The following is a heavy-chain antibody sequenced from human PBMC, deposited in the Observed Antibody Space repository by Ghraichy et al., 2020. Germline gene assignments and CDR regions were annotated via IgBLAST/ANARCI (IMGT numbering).Heavy chain of an antibody. V-gene: IGHV2-70*11. CDR3: DRIMRGYCSSTSCYGYYYYGMDV. CDR2: IDWDDDK. D-gene: IGHD2-2*01. Sequence: SGPTLVKPTQTLTLTCTFSGFSLSTSGMCVSWIRQPPGKALEWLTRIDWDDDKYYSTSLKTRLTISKDTSKNQVVLTMTNMDPVDTATYYCDRIMRGYCSSTSCYGYYYYGMDVWGQGTTVTVSS. J-gene: IGHJ6*02. CDR1: GFSLSTSGMC.